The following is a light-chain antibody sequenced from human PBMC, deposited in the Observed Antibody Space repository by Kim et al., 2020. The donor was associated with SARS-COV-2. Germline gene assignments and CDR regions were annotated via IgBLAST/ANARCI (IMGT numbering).Light chain of an antibody. CDR2: NAS. CDR1: QSISSG. CDR3: QQYDSYSPWT. Sequence: TGGDGVRISCRASQSISSGLAGYQQRPGRAPKILMYNASSWGSGVPSRFSSSGAGTEVTLTIRSLQPDECASYYGQQYDSYSPWTLGQGTKVEIK. V-gene: IGKV1-5*01. J-gene: IGKJ1*01.